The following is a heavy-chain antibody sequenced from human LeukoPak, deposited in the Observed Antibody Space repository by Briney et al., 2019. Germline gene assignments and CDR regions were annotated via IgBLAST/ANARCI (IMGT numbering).Heavy chain of an antibody. CDR1: GDSVSSNSAA. V-gene: IGHV6-1*01. D-gene: IGHD3-22*01. J-gene: IGHJ4*02. Sequence: SQTLSLTCAISGDSVSSNSAAWNWIRQSPSRGLEWLGRTYYRSKWYNDYAVSVKSRITINPDTSKNQFSLQLNSVTPEDTAVYYCARVSEPRADSYYYDSSGAFDYWGQGTLVIVSS. CDR2: TYYRSKWYN. CDR3: ARVSEPRADSYYYDSSGAFDY.